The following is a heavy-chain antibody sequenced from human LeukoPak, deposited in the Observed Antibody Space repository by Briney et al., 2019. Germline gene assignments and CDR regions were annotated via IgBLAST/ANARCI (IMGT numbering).Heavy chain of an antibody. V-gene: IGHV3-7*03. J-gene: IGHJ4*02. Sequence: GGSLRLSCAASGFSFSAYWMTWVRQAPGTGLEWVANINPAESETYYVDPVKGRFSISRDNAKNLVYLQMNSLRAEDTAVYHCARFGYVAAVDVWGQGTPVTVSS. CDR2: INPAESET. CDR1: GFSFSAYW. D-gene: IGHD2-15*01. CDR3: ARFGYVAAVDV.